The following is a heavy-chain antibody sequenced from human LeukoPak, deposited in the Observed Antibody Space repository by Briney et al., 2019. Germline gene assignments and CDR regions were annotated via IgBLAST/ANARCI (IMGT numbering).Heavy chain of an antibody. Sequence: PGGSLRLSCAASGFTFSNYWMSWVRQAPGKGLQWVANIKQDGSEKYYVDSVKGRFTISRDNAKKSLYLQMNSLRAEDTAVYYCARDRDSELDPGSRAFDIWGQGTMVTVSS. CDR2: IKQDGSEK. V-gene: IGHV3-7*01. J-gene: IGHJ3*02. CDR1: GFTFSNYW. D-gene: IGHD3-10*01. CDR3: ARDRDSELDPGSRAFDI.